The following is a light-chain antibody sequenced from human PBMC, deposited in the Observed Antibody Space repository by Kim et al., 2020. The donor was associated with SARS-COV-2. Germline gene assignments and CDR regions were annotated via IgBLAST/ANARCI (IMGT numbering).Light chain of an antibody. CDR3: QSYDGSKCV. CDR1: CDNIAITI. V-gene: IGLV6-57*02. CDR2: NDK. J-gene: IGLJ2*01. Sequence: SCTGSCDNIAITIMQWYQQHPNRAPTTVIFNDKERPSGVAVRFSFSIDSSANTATLTITGLKAEDEADYYCQSYDGSKCVFGGGTQLTVL.